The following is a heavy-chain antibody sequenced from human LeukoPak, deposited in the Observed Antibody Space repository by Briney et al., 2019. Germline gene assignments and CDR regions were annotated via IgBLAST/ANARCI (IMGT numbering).Heavy chain of an antibody. V-gene: IGHV3-21*01. CDR3: ASGSYGSDAFDI. Sequence: GGSLRLSCAASGFTFSSYSMNWVRQAPGKGLEWVSSISSSSSYIYYADSVKGRFTISRDNAKNSLYLQMNSLRAEDTAVYYCASGSYGSDAFDIWGQGTMVTVSS. D-gene: IGHD1-26*01. CDR1: GFTFSSYS. CDR2: ISSSSSYI. J-gene: IGHJ3*02.